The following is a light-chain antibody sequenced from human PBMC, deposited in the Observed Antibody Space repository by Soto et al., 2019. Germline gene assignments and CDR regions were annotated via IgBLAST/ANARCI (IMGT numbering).Light chain of an antibody. CDR2: TAS. J-gene: IGKJ4*01. CDR1: RSINRY. Sequence: DVQMTQSPPSLSASIGDRVIITCRASRSINRYLTWYQQKPGEAPKLLIHTASNLNSGVPSRFSGSGSGTDFNLTISGLHREDFATYYCQETSSSPVTFGGSAKVEIK. CDR3: QETSSSPVT. V-gene: IGKV1-39*01.